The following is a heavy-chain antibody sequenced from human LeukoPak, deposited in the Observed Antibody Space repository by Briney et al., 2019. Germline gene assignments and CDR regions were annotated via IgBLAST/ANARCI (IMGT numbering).Heavy chain of an antibody. CDR2: IKQDGSEK. V-gene: IGHV3-7*01. D-gene: IGHD5-12*01. Sequence: GGSLRLSCAASGFTFSSYWMSWVRQAPGKGLEWVANIKQDGSEKCYVDSVKGRFTISRDNAKNSLYLQMNSLRAEDTAVYYCARGGYSGYDFYGDYYYYYMDVWGKGTTVTISS. CDR1: GFTFSSYW. J-gene: IGHJ6*03. CDR3: ARGGYSGYDFYGDYYYYYMDV.